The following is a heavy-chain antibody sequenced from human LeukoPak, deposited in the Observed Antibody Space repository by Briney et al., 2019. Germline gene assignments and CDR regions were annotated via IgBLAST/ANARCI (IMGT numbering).Heavy chain of an antibody. J-gene: IGHJ4*02. Sequence: GGSLRLSCAASGFTFSSYEMNWVRQAPGKGLEWVSYISHSSSTIYYADSVKGRFTISRGNAKKSLYLQMNSLRAEDSAVYYCARDRLHYGEYEKTFDYWGQGTLVTVSS. CDR1: GFTFSSYE. D-gene: IGHD4-17*01. V-gene: IGHV3-48*01. CDR3: ARDRLHYGEYEKTFDY. CDR2: ISHSSSTI.